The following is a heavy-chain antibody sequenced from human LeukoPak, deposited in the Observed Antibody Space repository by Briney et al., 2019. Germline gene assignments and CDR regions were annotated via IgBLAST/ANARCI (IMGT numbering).Heavy chain of an antibody. CDR2: IYPGDSDT. CDR3: ARHVPLRFLEGPLDY. Sequence: GESLKISCKGSGYSFTSYWIGWVRQMPGKGLEWMGIIYPGDSDTTYSPSFQGQVTISADKSISTAYLQWSSLKASDTAMYYCARHVPLRFLEGPLDYWGQGTLVTVSS. J-gene: IGHJ4*02. V-gene: IGHV5-51*01. D-gene: IGHD3-3*01. CDR1: GYSFTSYW.